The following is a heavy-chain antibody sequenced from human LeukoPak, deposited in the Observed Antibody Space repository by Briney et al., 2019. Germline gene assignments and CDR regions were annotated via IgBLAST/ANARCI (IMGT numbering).Heavy chain of an antibody. Sequence: SQTLSLTCTVSGVSLSSGGYYWSWIRHLPGKGLEWIGHIYYSGNSYSNPSLKNRLTISVATSKNQFSLKVNSVTAADTAVYYCARAQSDLQFFDFWGQGTLVTVSS. CDR2: IYYSGNS. CDR3: ARAQSDLQFFDF. J-gene: IGHJ4*02. CDR1: GVSLSSGGYY. V-gene: IGHV4-31*03. D-gene: IGHD3/OR15-3a*01.